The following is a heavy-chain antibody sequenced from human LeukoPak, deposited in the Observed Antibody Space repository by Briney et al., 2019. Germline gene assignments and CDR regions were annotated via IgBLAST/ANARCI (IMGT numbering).Heavy chain of an antibody. D-gene: IGHD3-9*01. V-gene: IGHV1-69*04. CDR1: GGTFSSYA. CDR3: ARAPYYDILAGYYNATYYYYYYGMDV. J-gene: IGHJ6*02. Sequence: SVKVSCKASGGTFSSYAISWVRQAPGQGLEWMGRIIPILGIANYAQKFQGRVTITADKSTSTAYMELSSLRSEDTAVYYCARAPYYDILAGYYNATYYYYYYGMDVWGQGTTVTVSS. CDR2: IIPILGIA.